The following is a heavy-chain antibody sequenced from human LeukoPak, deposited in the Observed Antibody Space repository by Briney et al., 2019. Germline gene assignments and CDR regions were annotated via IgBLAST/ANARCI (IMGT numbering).Heavy chain of an antibody. CDR2: ISYDGSNK. CDR1: GFTFSSYA. D-gene: IGHD3-3*01. Sequence: GGSLRLSCAASGFTFSSYAMHWVRQAPGKGLEWVAVISYDGSNKYYADSVKGRFTISRDNSKNTLYLQMNSLRADDTAVYYCARDFLSYYDFWSGPEGWGQGTLVTVSS. J-gene: IGHJ4*02. V-gene: IGHV3-30-3*01. CDR3: ARDFLSYYDFWSGPEG.